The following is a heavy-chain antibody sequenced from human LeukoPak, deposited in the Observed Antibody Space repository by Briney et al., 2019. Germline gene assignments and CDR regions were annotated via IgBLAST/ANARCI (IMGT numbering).Heavy chain of an antibody. CDR3: ARASSGFYVHTFDD. D-gene: IGHD3-10*01. CDR2: IYYSGGT. V-gene: IGHV4-59*01. J-gene: IGHJ4*02. Sequence: PSETLSLTCTVSGGSISSYYWSWIRQPPGKGLEWIGYIYYSGGTNYNPSLESRVTVSINTSKNQFSLKLSSVTAADTAVYYCARASSGFYVHTFDDWGQGTLVTVSS. CDR1: GGSISSYY.